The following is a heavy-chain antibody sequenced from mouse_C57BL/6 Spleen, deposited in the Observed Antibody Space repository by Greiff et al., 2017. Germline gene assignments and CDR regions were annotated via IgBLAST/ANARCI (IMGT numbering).Heavy chain of an antibody. CDR3: ARGRFGNYGNYKAWFAY. CDR1: GYTFTSYW. CDR2: IDPSDCYT. V-gene: IGHV1-50*01. J-gene: IGHJ3*01. D-gene: IGHD2-1*01. Sequence: QVQLQQPGAELVKPGASVKLSCKASGYTFTSYWMQWVKQRPGQGLEWIGEIDPSDCYTNYNQKFKGKATLTVDTSSSTAYMQLSSLTSEDSAVYDCARGRFGNYGNYKAWFAYWGQGTLVTVSA.